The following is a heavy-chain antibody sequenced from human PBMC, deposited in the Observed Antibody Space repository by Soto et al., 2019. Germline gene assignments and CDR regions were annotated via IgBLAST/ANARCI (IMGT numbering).Heavy chain of an antibody. J-gene: IGHJ6*02. V-gene: IGHV3-30*18. CDR1: GFTFSSYG. Sequence: GGSLRLSCAASGFTFSSYGMHWVRQAPGKGLEWVAVISNDGSNKYYADSVKGRFTISRDNTKNTLYLQMNSLRAEDTAEYYCAKDMGDFDYYGMDVWGQGTTVTVSS. CDR3: AKDMGDFDYYGMDV. CDR2: ISNDGSNK. D-gene: IGHD3-10*01.